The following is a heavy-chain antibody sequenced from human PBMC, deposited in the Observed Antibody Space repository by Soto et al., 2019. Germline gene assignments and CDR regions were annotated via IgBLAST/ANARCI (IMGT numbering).Heavy chain of an antibody. V-gene: IGHV3-30-3*01. Sequence: GGSLRLSCAASGFTCSSYAMHWVRQAPGKGLEWVAVISYDGSNKYYADSVKGRFTISRDNSKNTLYLQMNSLRAEDTAVYYCARGLGGYDSSGYYGAFDIWGQGTMVTVSS. D-gene: IGHD3-22*01. CDR3: ARGLGGYDSSGYYGAFDI. J-gene: IGHJ3*02. CDR1: GFTCSSYA. CDR2: ISYDGSNK.